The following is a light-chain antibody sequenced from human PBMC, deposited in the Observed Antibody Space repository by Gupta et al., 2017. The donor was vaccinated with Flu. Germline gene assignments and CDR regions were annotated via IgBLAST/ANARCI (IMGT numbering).Light chain of an antibody. CDR1: TGAVTSGYY. J-gene: IGLJ3*02. CDR2: STS. V-gene: IGLV7-43*01. CDR3: LLYFGGSQGV. Sequence: QPVVTQEPSVTVSPGGTVTLTCASNTGAVTSGYYPNWFQQKPGQAPRVLIYSTSTRQSWTPARFSGSLLGGKAALTVSGVQPEDEAIYYCLLYFGGSQGVFGGGTTVTVL.